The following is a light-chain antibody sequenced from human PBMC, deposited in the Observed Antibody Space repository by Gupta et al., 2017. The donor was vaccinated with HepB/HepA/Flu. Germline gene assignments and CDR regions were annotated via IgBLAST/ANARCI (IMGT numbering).Light chain of an antibody. Sequence: DINITQSPSSVSASVGDRVTITCRASQSISSYLNWYQQKPGKAPKLLINTASSLQSGVPSRITGSKSGTDFTLTISSLQPEDFATYYCQQTYSTLPYTFGQGTKLDIK. V-gene: IGKV1-39*01. CDR3: QQTYSTLPYT. CDR2: TAS. CDR1: QSISSY. J-gene: IGKJ2*01.